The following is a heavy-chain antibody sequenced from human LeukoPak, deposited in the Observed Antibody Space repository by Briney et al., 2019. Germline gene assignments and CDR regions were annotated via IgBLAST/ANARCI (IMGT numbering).Heavy chain of an antibody. Sequence: SETLSLTCTVSGGSISSGDYYWSWIRQPPGKGLEWIGYIYYSGSTYYNPSLKSRVTISVDTSKNQFSLKLSSVTAADTAVYYRARGYCSSTRCYPLGLWGQGTLVTVSS. CDR2: IYYSGST. CDR1: GGSISSGDYY. J-gene: IGHJ4*02. CDR3: ARGYCSSTRCYPLGL. D-gene: IGHD2-2*01. V-gene: IGHV4-30-4*01.